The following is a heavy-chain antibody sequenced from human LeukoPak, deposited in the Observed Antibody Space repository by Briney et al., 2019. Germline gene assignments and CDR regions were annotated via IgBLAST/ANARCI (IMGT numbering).Heavy chain of an antibody. D-gene: IGHD2-2*01. V-gene: IGHV3-23*01. Sequence: GGSLRLSCAASGFTFSSYDMSWVRQAPGKGLEWVSGITSSGGGTYYPDSVKGRFTISRDNSKNMLYLQVHSLTDEDTAVYYCASGLGYCSISSCYAGFDYWGQGTLATVSS. CDR2: ITSSGGGT. CDR3: ASGLGYCSISSCYAGFDY. J-gene: IGHJ4*02. CDR1: GFTFSSYD.